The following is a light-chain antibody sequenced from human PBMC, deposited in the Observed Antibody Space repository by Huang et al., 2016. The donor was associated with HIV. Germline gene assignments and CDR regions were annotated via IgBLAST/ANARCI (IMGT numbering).Light chain of an antibody. CDR2: SAS. CDR3: QQSYNAPRT. CDR1: QNIYKY. J-gene: IGKJ1*01. V-gene: IGKV1-39*01. Sequence: DIQMTQSPSSLSASIEDRVTITCRASQNIYKYLNWYQQKPGKAPKLLIHSASTLQSGVPSRFSGSGSGTDFTLTISSLQPEDFATYYCQQSYNAPRTFGQGTKVEIK.